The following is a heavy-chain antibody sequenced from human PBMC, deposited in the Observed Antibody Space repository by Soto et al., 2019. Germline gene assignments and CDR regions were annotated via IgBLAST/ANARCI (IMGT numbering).Heavy chain of an antibody. V-gene: IGHV1-69*01. D-gene: IGHD3-22*01. CDR1: GGAFSNYA. CDR2: VMPTFGAG. J-gene: IGHJ6*02. CDR3: AASRGFYEAMDA. Sequence: QVQLVPSGAEVKKPGSSVKVSCTASGGAFSNYAVSWVRQAPGQGLEWMGAVMPTFGAGVYAQKFQGRLTIFADESTNTAYLNVSSLTFEDAAIYYCAASRGFYEAMDAWGQGTTLTVSS.